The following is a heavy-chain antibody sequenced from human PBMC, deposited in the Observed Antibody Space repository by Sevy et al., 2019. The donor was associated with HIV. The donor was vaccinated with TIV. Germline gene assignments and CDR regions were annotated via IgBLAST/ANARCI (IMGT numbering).Heavy chain of an antibody. Sequence: GGSLRLSCAASGFTFSSYSMNWVRQAPGKGLEWVSYISSSTIYYADSVKGRFPISRDNAKNSLYLQMNSLRAEDTAVDYCARLGGYSSSWSYFDYWGQGTLVTVSS. CDR2: ISSSTI. CDR3: ARLGGYSSSWSYFDY. CDR1: GFTFSSYS. J-gene: IGHJ4*02. D-gene: IGHD6-13*01. V-gene: IGHV3-48*01.